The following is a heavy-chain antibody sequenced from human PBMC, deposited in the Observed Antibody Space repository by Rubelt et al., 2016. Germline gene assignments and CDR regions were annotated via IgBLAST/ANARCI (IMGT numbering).Heavy chain of an antibody. Sequence: SLRLSCAASGFTFSNAWMSWVRQAPGKGLEWVGRIKSKTDVGTTDYAAPVKGRFTISRDDSKNTLYLQMNSLKTEDTAVYYCTTDRYYYDSSGFPWFDPWGQGTLVTVSS. CDR2: IKSKTDVGTT. V-gene: IGHV3-15*01. CDR3: TTDRYYYDSSGFPWFDP. J-gene: IGHJ5*02. D-gene: IGHD3-22*01. CDR1: GFTFSNAW.